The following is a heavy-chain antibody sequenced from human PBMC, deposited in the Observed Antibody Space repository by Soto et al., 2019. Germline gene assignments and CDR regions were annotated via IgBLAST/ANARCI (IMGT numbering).Heavy chain of an antibody. V-gene: IGHV1-2*04. Sequence: AAVKVSCKASGYSFTGYHIHCVRQAPGQELEWLGRINPKSGGTSTAQKFQGWVTMTTDTSISTASMELTRLTSDDTAIYYCARGDSTDCSNGVCSFFYNHDMDVWGQGTTVTVSS. CDR3: ARGDSTDCSNGVCSFFYNHDMDV. J-gene: IGHJ6*02. D-gene: IGHD2-8*01. CDR1: GYSFTGYH. CDR2: INPKSGGT.